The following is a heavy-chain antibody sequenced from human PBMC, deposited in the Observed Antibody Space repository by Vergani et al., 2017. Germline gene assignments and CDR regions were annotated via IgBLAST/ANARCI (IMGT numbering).Heavy chain of an antibody. Sequence: QVQLVESGGGVVQPGRSLRLSCAASGFTFSSYAMHWVRQAPGKGLEWVAVISYDGSNKYYADSVKGRFTISRDNSKNTLYLQMNSLRAEDTAVYYCTRTADDSSGYYCGRGNYYYYMDVWGKGTTVTVSS. D-gene: IGHD3-22*01. CDR3: TRTADDSSGYYCGRGNYYYYMDV. CDR1: GFTFSSYA. V-gene: IGHV3-30-3*01. CDR2: ISYDGSNK. J-gene: IGHJ6*03.